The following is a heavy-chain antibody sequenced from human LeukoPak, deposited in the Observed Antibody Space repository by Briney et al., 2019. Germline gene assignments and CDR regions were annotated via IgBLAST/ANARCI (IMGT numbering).Heavy chain of an antibody. D-gene: IGHD6-13*01. CDR1: GGSISSYY. CDR3: ARHPPYSSSWYVNGMDV. Sequence: SETLSLTCNVSGGSISSYYWNWIRQPPGQGLEWVGYFYYSGSTNYNPSLKSRVTISVDTSKSQFSLKLSSVTAADTAVYYCARHPPYSSSWYVNGMDVWGQGTTVTVSS. J-gene: IGHJ6*02. V-gene: IGHV4-59*08. CDR2: FYYSGST.